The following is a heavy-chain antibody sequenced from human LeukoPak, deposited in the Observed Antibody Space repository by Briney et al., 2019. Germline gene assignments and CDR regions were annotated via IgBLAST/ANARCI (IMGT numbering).Heavy chain of an antibody. CDR2: IFSIGST. CDR1: GGSISSYY. CDR3: ARGSYYDSSGFDAFDI. V-gene: IGHV4-59*01. D-gene: IGHD3-22*01. Sequence: PSETLSLTCTVSGGSISSYYWSWIRQPPRKGLEWIGYIFSIGSTNYHPSLKSRVTISVDTSKNQFSLKLSSVTAADTAVYYCARGSYYDSSGFDAFDIWGQGTMVTVSS. J-gene: IGHJ3*02.